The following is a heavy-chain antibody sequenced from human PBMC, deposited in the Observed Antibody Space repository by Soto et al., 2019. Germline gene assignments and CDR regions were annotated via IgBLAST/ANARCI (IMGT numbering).Heavy chain of an antibody. CDR2: AYYRSRWIY. CDR3: ARDPDLIEAAGNYFDY. D-gene: IGHD6-13*01. J-gene: IGHJ4*02. Sequence: SQTLSLTCAISGDSVSNNGATWNWIRQSPSRGLEWLGGAYYRSRWIYDYAMSVKSRISINPDTSKNQVSLQLNSVTPADTALYYCARDPDLIEAAGNYFDYWGQGTLVTVSS. CDR1: GDSVSNNGAT. V-gene: IGHV6-1*01.